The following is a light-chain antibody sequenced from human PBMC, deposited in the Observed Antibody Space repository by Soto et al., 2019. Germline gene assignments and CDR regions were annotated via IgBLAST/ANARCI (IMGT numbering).Light chain of an antibody. CDR1: QGIGDT. V-gene: IGKV3-15*01. CDR2: DTS. J-gene: IGKJ4*01. CDR3: QQFSSYPLT. Sequence: EIVMTQSPATLSVSPGEGATLSCRASQGIGDTLAWYQQKPGQTPRLLIYDTSIRATGVPARFSGGGSGTDFTLTISRLEPEDFAVYYCQQFSSYPLTFGGGTRWIS.